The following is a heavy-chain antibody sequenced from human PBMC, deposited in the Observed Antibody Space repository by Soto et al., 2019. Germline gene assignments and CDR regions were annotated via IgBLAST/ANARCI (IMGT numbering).Heavy chain of an antibody. Sequence: QVQLVQSGAEVKKPGSSVRVFCKASGGTFSSSAISWVRQAPGQGLEWMGGIVPMFDTPTYAQKFQDRVTVSADESTHTVYMELRSLTSEDTAVYFCTRERASRPVAGSDAFAIWGQGTMVTVSS. J-gene: IGHJ3*02. V-gene: IGHV1-69*01. D-gene: IGHD6-19*01. CDR2: IVPMFDTP. CDR1: GGTFSSSA. CDR3: TRERASRPVAGSDAFAI.